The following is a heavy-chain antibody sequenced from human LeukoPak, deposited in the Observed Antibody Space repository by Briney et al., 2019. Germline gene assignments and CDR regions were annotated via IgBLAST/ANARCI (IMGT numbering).Heavy chain of an antibody. CDR2: ISTSGTAI. Sequence: PGGSLRLSCAASGFTFSDYYMTWIRQAPGKGLEWVSYISTSGTAIYYADSVKGRSTISRDNSRNSLYLQMNSLRAEDTAVYYCARSPGGYSGPFAYWGQGTLVTVSS. V-gene: IGHV3-11*04. D-gene: IGHD5-12*01. CDR1: GFTFSDYY. J-gene: IGHJ4*02. CDR3: ARSPGGYSGPFAY.